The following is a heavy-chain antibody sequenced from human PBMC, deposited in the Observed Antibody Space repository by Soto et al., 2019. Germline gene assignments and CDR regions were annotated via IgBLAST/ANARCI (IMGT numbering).Heavy chain of an antibody. D-gene: IGHD2-15*01. CDR1: GFTFSSYG. J-gene: IGHJ4*02. V-gene: IGHV3-33*01. Sequence: QVQLVESGGGVVQPGRSLRLSCAASGFTFSSYGMHWVRQAPGKGLEWVAVIWYDGSNKYYADSVKGRFTISRDNSKNTRYLQMNSLRAEDTAVYYCARDSLGGGFDYWGQGTLVTVSS. CDR2: IWYDGSNK. CDR3: ARDSLGGGFDY.